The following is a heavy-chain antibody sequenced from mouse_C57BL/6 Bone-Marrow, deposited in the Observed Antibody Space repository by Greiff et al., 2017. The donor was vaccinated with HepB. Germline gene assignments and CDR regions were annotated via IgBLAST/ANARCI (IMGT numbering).Heavy chain of an antibody. CDR1: GFTFSSYG. V-gene: IGHV5-6*01. Sequence: VQLQQSGGDLVKPGGSLKLSCAASGFTFSSYGMSWVRQTPDKRLEWVATISSGGSYTYYPDSVKGRFTISRDNAKNTLYLQMSSLKSEDTAMYYCARHFLFAYWGQGTLVTVSA. J-gene: IGHJ3*01. CDR2: ISSGGSYT. CDR3: ARHFLFAY.